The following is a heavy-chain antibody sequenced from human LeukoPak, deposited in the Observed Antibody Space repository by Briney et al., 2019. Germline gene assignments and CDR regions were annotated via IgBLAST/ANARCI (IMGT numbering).Heavy chain of an antibody. V-gene: IGHV3-21*04. Sequence: GGSLRLSCAASGFIFSSYSMNWVRQAPGKGLEWVSSISSSSSYIYYADSVKGRFTISRDNAKNSLFLQVNSLRAEDTAVYYCARVYSSSSGKNAFDIWGQGTMVTVSS. CDR1: GFIFSSYS. D-gene: IGHD6-6*01. CDR3: ARVYSSSSGKNAFDI. J-gene: IGHJ3*02. CDR2: ISSSSSYI.